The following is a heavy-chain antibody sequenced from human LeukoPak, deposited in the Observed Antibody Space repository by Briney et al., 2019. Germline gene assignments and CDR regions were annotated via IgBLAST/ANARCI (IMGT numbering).Heavy chain of an antibody. V-gene: IGHV1-18*04. Sequence: GASVKVSCKASGYTFTSYGISWVRQAPGQGLAWMGWISAYNGSTNYAQKLQGRVTMTTDTSTSTAYMELRSLRSDDTAVYYCAYLRARSHNWFDPWGQGTLVTVSS. D-gene: IGHD3-9*01. CDR3: AYLRARSHNWFDP. CDR1: GYTFTSYG. CDR2: ISAYNGST. J-gene: IGHJ5*02.